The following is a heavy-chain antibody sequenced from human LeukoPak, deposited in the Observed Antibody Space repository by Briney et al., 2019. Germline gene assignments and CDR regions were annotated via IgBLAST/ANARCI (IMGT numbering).Heavy chain of an antibody. J-gene: IGHJ4*02. V-gene: IGHV3-23*01. CDR1: GFTFSSYA. D-gene: IGHD1-26*01. Sequence: PGGSLRLSCAASGFTFSSYAMSWVRQAPGKGLEWVSAISGSGGSTYYADSVKGRFTISRDNSKNTLYLQMNSRRAEDTAVYYCANDQSSGSYLSGDYWGQGTLVTVSS. CDR3: ANDQSSGSYLSGDY. CDR2: ISGSGGST.